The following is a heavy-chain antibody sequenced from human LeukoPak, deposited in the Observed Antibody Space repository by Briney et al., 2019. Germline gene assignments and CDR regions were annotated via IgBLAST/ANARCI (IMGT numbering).Heavy chain of an antibody. Sequence: GGPLRLSCAASGFTFSSYSMNWVRQAPGKGLEWVSSISSSSSYIYYADSVKGRFTISRDNAKNSLFLQMNSLRAEDTAVYYCARVGYSSGWYGWFVHSGERTPVTVSS. D-gene: IGHD6-19*01. CDR1: GFTFSSYS. CDR2: ISSSSSYI. J-gene: IGHJ5*02. CDR3: ARVGYSSGWYGWFVH. V-gene: IGHV3-21*01.